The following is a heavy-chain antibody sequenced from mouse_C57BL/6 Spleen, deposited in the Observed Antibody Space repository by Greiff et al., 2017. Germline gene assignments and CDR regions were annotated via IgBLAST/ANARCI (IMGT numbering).Heavy chain of an antibody. CDR2: INPNNGGT. J-gene: IGHJ3*01. Sequence: EVMLVESGPELVKPGASVKISCKASGYTFTDYYMNWVKQSHGKSLEWIGDINPNNGGTSYNQKFKGKATLTVDKSSSTAYMELRSLTSEDSAVYYCARSLFAYWGQGTLVTVSA. V-gene: IGHV1-26*01. CDR1: GYTFTDYY. CDR3: ARSLFAY.